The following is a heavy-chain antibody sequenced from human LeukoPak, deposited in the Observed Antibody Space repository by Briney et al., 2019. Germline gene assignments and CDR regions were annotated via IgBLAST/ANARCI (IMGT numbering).Heavy chain of an antibody. CDR2: IRSKAYGGTT. Sequence: GGSLRLSCTASGFTFGDYAMSWFRQAPGKGLEWVGFIRSKAYGGTTEYAAPVKGRFTISRDDSKSIAYLQMNSLKTEDTAVYYCTRDLRGPYYYYGMDVWGQGTTVTVSS. V-gene: IGHV3-49*03. D-gene: IGHD3-16*01. J-gene: IGHJ6*02. CDR1: GFTFGDYA. CDR3: TRDLRGPYYYYGMDV.